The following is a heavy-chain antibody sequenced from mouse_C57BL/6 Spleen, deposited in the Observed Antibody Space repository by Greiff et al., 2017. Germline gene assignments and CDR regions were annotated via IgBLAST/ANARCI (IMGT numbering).Heavy chain of an antibody. D-gene: IGHD2-13*01. J-gene: IGHJ4*01. CDR2: ISDGGSYT. V-gene: IGHV5-4*03. CDR1: GFTFSSYA. Sequence: EVMLVESGGGLVKPGGSLKLSCAASGFTFSSYAMSWVRQTPEKRLEWVATISDGGSYTYYPDNVKGRFTISRDNAKINLYLQMSHLKSEDTAMYYCARGEEGAMDYWGQGTSVTVSS. CDR3: ARGEEGAMDY.